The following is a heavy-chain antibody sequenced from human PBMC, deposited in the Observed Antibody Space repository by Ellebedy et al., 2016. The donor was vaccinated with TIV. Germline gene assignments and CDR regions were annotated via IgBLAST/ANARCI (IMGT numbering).Heavy chain of an antibody. CDR3: ARITVVTPMDV. D-gene: IGHD4-23*01. J-gene: IGHJ6*02. V-gene: IGHV3-74*01. CDR2: INSDGSST. CDR1: GFTFSSYW. Sequence: GESLKISXAASGFTFSSYWLHWVRQAPGKGLVWVSRINSDGSSTSYADSVKGRFTISRDNAKNTLYLQMNSLRAEDTAVYYCARITVVTPMDVWGQGTTVTVSS.